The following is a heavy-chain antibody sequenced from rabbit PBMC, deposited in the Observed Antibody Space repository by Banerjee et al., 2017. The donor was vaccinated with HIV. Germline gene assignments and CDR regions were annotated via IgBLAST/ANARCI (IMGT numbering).Heavy chain of an antibody. CDR1: GFDFSSYY. J-gene: IGHJ4*01. CDR3: ARRGSDWGDDL. V-gene: IGHV1S40*01. D-gene: IGHD4-1*01. CDR2: INTSSGNT. Sequence: QSLEESGGDLVKPGASLTLTCKASGFDFSSYYMSWVRQAPGKGLEWIGGINTSSGNTVYATWAKGRFTISKASWTTVTLQMTSLTAADTATYFCARRGSDWGDDLWGPGTLVTVS.